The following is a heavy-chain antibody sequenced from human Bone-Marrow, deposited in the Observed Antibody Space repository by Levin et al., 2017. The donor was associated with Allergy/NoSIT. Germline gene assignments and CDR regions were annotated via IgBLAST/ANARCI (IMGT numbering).Heavy chain of an antibody. CDR1: GLNFEDYA. CDR2: ISWNSDDI. CDR3: ATDVPYSDSRDFSYSGLDY. D-gene: IGHD3-22*01. J-gene: IGHJ4*02. V-gene: IGHV3-9*01. Sequence: SLKISCAASGLNFEDYAMHWVRQGPGKGLEWVSGISWNSDDIGYADSVKGRFTISRDNAKNFLYLQMNSLRAEDTALYYCATDVPYSDSRDFSYSGLDYWGQGTLVTVSS.